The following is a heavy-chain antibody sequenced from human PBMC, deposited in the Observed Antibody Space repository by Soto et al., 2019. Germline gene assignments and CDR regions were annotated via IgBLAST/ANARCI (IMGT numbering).Heavy chain of an antibody. D-gene: IGHD6-13*01. Sequence: SETLSLTCAVYVGSLSDYYWSWIRQPPGKGLEWIGEINHSGSTNYNPSLKSRVTISVDTSKTQFSLKLSSVTDADTAVYYCARIHKGGIATTNYYYYYGXDVXGQGTTVT. J-gene: IGHJ6*02. CDR3: ARIHKGGIATTNYYYYYGXDV. CDR1: VGSLSDYY. CDR2: INHSGST. V-gene: IGHV4-34*01.